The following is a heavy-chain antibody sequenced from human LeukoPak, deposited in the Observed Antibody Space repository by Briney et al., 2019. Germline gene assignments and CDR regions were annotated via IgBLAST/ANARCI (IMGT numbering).Heavy chain of an antibody. CDR3: ARRYYYNLGSFPFDF. Sequence: SETLSLTCAVYGGSFSGYYWSWIRQPPGKGLEWIGEINHSGSTNYNPSLKSRVTISVDTSKNQFSLKLSSVTAADTAVYYCARRYYYNLGSFPFDFWGQGTLVTVSS. CDR2: INHSGST. J-gene: IGHJ4*02. D-gene: IGHD3-10*01. CDR1: GGSFSGYY. V-gene: IGHV4-34*01.